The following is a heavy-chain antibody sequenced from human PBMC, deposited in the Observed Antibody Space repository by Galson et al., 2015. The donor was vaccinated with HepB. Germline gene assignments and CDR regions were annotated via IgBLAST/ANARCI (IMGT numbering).Heavy chain of an antibody. Sequence: SVKVSCKASGSTFTSYGISWVRQAPGQGLEWMGWISAYNGNTNYAQKLQGRVTMTTDTSTSTAYMELRSLRSDDTAVYYCAREGGQWLVDDAFDIWGQGTMVTVSS. CDR1: GSTFTSYG. V-gene: IGHV1-18*04. CDR2: ISAYNGNT. D-gene: IGHD6-19*01. J-gene: IGHJ3*02. CDR3: AREGGQWLVDDAFDI.